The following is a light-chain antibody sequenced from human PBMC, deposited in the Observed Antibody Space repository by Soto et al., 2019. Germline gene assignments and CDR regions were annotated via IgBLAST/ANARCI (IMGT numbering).Light chain of an antibody. CDR1: SGHSNYA. J-gene: IGLJ2*01. CDR2: LNSDGSH. V-gene: IGLV4-69*01. Sequence: QSVLTQSPSASASLGASVKLTCTLSSGHSNYAIAWHQQQPEKGPRFLMKLNSDGSHSKGDGIPDRFSGSSSGAERYLTISTHQSDDEADYSCQSWGTGIHIFGGGTKLTVL. CDR3: QSWGTGIHI.